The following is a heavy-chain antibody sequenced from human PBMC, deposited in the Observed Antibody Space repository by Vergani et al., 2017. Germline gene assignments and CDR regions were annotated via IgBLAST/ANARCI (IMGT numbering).Heavy chain of an antibody. J-gene: IGHJ4*02. D-gene: IGHD6-13*01. V-gene: IGHV3-74*01. CDR1: GFTFSSYW. Sequence: EVQLVESGGGLVQPGGSLRLSCAASGFTFSSYWMHWVRPAPGKGLVWVSRINSDGSSTSYADSVKGRFTISRDNAKNTLYLQMNSLRAEDTAAYYCARVVGIAAAGTGFDYWGQGTLVTVSS. CDR2: INSDGSST. CDR3: ARVVGIAAAGTGFDY.